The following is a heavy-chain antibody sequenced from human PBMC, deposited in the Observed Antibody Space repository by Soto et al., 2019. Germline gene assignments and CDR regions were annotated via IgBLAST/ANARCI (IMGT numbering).Heavy chain of an antibody. CDR3: ARDRVGATTSYYYYGMDV. CDR2: ISYDGSNK. Sequence: GGSLRLSCAASGFTFSSYAMHWVRQAPGKGLEWVAVISYDGSNKYYADSVKGRFTISRDNSKNTLYLQMNSLRAEDTAVYYCARDRVGATTSYYYYGMDVWGQGTTVTVSS. J-gene: IGHJ6*02. V-gene: IGHV3-30-3*01. CDR1: GFTFSSYA. D-gene: IGHD1-26*01.